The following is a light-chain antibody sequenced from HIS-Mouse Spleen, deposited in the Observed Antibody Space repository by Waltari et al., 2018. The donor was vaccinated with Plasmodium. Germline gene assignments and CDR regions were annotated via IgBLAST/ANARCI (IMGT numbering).Light chain of an antibody. Sequence: QSALTQPASVSGSPGQSITISCTGTSSDVGSYHLLSWYQHHPGKAPKLMIYEGSKRPSGVSNRFSGSKSGNTASLTISGLQAEDEADYYCCSYAGSSTYVFGTGTKVTVL. CDR3: CSYAGSSTYV. J-gene: IGLJ1*01. V-gene: IGLV2-23*01. CDR1: SSDVGSYHL. CDR2: EGS.